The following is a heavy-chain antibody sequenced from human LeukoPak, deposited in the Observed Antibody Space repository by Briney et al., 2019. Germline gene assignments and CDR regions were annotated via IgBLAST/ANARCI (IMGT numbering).Heavy chain of an antibody. J-gene: IGHJ4*02. V-gene: IGHV3-7*03. CDR1: GFTFDDYA. CDR2: INQDESEK. D-gene: IGHD1-1*01. CDR3: ARYCTFRTCSGTKFDS. Sequence: GGSLRLSCAASGFTFDDYAMHWVRQAPGKGLEWVATINQDESEKYYLDSVKGRFTISRDTAKNSLYLQMYSLTAEDTALYYCARYCTFRTCSGTKFDSWGPGTLVTVSS.